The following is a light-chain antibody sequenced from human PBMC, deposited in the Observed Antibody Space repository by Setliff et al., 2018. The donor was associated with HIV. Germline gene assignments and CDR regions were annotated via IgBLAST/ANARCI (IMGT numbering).Light chain of an antibody. J-gene: IGLJ1*01. CDR2: DVN. Sequence: QSALAQPASVSGSPGQSITISCTGTSGDIGRYNYVSWYQQHPGKAPKLMIYDVNNRPSGVSNRFSGSKSGNTASLTISGLQAEDEADYYCSSYTARQTSYVFGTGTKVTVL. CDR3: SSYTARQTSYV. CDR1: SGDIGRYNY. V-gene: IGLV2-14*03.